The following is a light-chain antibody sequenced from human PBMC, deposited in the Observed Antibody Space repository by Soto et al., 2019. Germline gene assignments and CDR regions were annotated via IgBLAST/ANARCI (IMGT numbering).Light chain of an antibody. V-gene: IGLV2-8*01. Sequence: QSALTQPPSASGSPGQSVTISCTGTSSDVGGYNYVSWYRQHPGKAPKLMIYEVSKRPSGVPDRFSGSKSGNTASLTVSGLQAEDEADYYCSSYAGSNNFRVFGGGTKLTVL. CDR1: SSDVGGYNY. CDR2: EVS. CDR3: SSYAGSNNFRV. J-gene: IGLJ2*01.